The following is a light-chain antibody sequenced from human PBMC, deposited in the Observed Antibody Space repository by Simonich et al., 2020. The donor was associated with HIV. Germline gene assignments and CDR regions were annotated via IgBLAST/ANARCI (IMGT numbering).Light chain of an antibody. CDR3: QQRSNWPPN. J-gene: IGKJ5*01. CDR2: KAS. V-gene: IGKV1-5*03. CDR1: QSISSW. Sequence: DSQMTQSPSTLSASVGDRVTITCRASQSISSWLAWYQQKPGKVPKLLIYKASSLERGVPSRFSGSGSGTDYTLTISSLQPEDFATYYCQQRSNWPPNFGQGTRLEIK.